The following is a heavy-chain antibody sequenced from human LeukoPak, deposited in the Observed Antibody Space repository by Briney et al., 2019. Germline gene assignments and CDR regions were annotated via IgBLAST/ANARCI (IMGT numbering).Heavy chain of an antibody. V-gene: IGHV1-69*05. CDR2: IIPIFGTA. D-gene: IGHD5-18*01. CDR3: ARDRGYSYGLFDY. CDR1: GGTFSSYA. J-gene: IGHJ4*02. Sequence: SVKVSCKASGGTFSSYAISWVRQAPGQGLEWMGRIIPIFGTANYAQKFQGRVTITTDESTSTAYMELSSLRSEDTAVYYCARDRGYSYGLFDYWGQGTLVTVSS.